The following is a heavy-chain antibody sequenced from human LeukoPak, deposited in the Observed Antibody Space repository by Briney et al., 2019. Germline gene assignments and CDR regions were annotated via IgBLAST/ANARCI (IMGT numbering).Heavy chain of an antibody. CDR2: IYPGDSDT. J-gene: IGHJ3*02. D-gene: IGHD3-10*01. Sequence: GESLKISCKGSGYSFTSYWIGWVRQMPGKGLEWMGIIYPGDSDTRYSPSFQGQVTISADKSISTAYLQWSSLKASDTAMYYCATPHYGSGSYYAFDIWGQGTMVTVSS. V-gene: IGHV5-51*01. CDR1: GYSFTSYW. CDR3: ATPHYGSGSYYAFDI.